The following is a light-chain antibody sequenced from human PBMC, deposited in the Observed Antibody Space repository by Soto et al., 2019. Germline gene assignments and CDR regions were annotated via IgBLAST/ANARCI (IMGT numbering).Light chain of an antibody. CDR1: SSDVGGYNY. CDR2: EVS. J-gene: IGLJ2*01. V-gene: IGLV2-8*01. Sequence: QSALTQPRSMSGSPAQSVTISCTGTSSDVGGYNYVSWYQQHPGKAPKLMIYEVSKRPSGVPDRFSGSKSGNTASLTVSGLQAEDESDYYCSSYAGGNNLLFGGGTKLTVL. CDR3: SSYAGGNNLL.